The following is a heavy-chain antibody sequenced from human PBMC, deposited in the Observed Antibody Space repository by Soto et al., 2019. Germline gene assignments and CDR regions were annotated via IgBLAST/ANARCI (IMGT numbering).Heavy chain of an antibody. CDR1: GYTFTSYG. Sequence: ASVNVSCKASGYTFTSYGISWVRQAPGQGLEWMGWISAYNGNTNYAQKLQGRVTMTTDTSTSTAYMELRSLRSDDTAVYYCAREKSIMTTVNPFDYWGQGTLVTVSS. CDR3: AREKSIMTTVNPFDY. V-gene: IGHV1-18*01. D-gene: IGHD4-4*01. CDR2: ISAYNGNT. J-gene: IGHJ4*02.